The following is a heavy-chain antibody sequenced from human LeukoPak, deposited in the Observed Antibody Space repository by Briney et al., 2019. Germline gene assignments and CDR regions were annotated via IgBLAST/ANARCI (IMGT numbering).Heavy chain of an antibody. CDR2: IIPILGIA. CDR3: ARGDAGTIFGY. D-gene: IGHD6-13*01. Sequence: SVKVSCKASGGTFSSYAISWVRQAPGQGLEWMGRIIPILGIANYAQKFQGRVTITADKSTSTAYVELSSLRSEDTAVYYCARGDAGTIFGYWGQGTLVTVSS. J-gene: IGHJ4*01. V-gene: IGHV1-69*04. CDR1: GGTFSSYA.